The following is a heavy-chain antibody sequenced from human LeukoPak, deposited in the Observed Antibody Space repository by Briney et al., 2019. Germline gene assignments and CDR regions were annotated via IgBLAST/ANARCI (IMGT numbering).Heavy chain of an antibody. CDR3: AKEGHSSSWYLVTSEYFQH. CDR1: GFTFSSYA. D-gene: IGHD6-13*01. CDR2: ISGSGGST. Sequence: PGGSLRLSCAASGFTFSSYAMSWVRQAPGKGLEWVSAISGSGGSTYYADSVKGRFTISRDNSKNMLYLQMNSLRAEDTAVYYCAKEGHSSSWYLVTSEYFQHWGQGTLVTVSS. J-gene: IGHJ1*01. V-gene: IGHV3-23*01.